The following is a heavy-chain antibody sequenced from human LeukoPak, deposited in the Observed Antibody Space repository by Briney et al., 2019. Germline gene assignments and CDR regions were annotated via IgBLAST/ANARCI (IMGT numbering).Heavy chain of an antibody. CDR3: ASSPAFQAAAGFDY. CDR1: GASLSETS. CDR2: IIPIFGTA. D-gene: IGHD6-13*01. J-gene: IGHJ4*02. Sequence: SVKVSCKVSGASLSETSIHWVRQAPGQGLEWMGGIIPIFGTANYAQKFQGRVTITTDESTSTAYMELSSLRSEDTAVYYCASSPAFQAAAGFDYWGQGTLVTVSS. V-gene: IGHV1-69*05.